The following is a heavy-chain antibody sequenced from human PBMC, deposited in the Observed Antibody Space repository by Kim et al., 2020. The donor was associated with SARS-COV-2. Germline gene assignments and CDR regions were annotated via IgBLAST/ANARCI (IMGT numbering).Heavy chain of an antibody. V-gene: IGHV1-3*01. CDR2: INAGNGNT. CDR1: GYTFTSYA. CDR3: ARMAGRSSMVSIAAAGRPYYFDY. Sequence: ASVKVSCKASGYTFTSYAMHWVRQAPGQRLEWMGWINAGNGNTKYSQKFQGRVTITRDTSASTAYMELSSLRSEDTAVYYCARMAGRSSMVSIAAAGRPYYFDYWGQGTLVTVSS. J-gene: IGHJ4*02. D-gene: IGHD6-13*01.